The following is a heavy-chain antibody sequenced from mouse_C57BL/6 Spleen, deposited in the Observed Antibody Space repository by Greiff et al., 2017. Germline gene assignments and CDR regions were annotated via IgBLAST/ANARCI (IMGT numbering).Heavy chain of an antibody. J-gene: IGHJ2*01. D-gene: IGHD1-1*01. Sequence: QVQLQHPGAELVKPGASVKLSCKASGYTFTSYWMHWVKQRPGQGLEWIGMIHPNSGSTNYNEKFKSKATLTVDKSSSTAYMQLSSLTSEDSAVYYCARDYYGSTLDYWGQGTTLTVSS. CDR3: ARDYYGSTLDY. CDR2: IHPNSGST. CDR1: GYTFTSYW. V-gene: IGHV1-64*01.